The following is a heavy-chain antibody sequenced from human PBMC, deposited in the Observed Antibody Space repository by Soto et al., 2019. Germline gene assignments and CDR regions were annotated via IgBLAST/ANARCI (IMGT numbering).Heavy chain of an antibody. D-gene: IGHD3-3*01. V-gene: IGHV4-59*08. CDR1: GGTICIYY. CDR2: IYYSGST. Sequence: NPSETLALTCTVSGGTICIYYGSGIRKHTGKGLEWIGYIYYSGSTNYNPSLKSRVTISVDTSKNQFSLKLGSVTAADTAVYYCASNAYDFWSGGSFDIWGQGTMVTVSS. J-gene: IGHJ3*02. CDR3: ASNAYDFWSGGSFDI.